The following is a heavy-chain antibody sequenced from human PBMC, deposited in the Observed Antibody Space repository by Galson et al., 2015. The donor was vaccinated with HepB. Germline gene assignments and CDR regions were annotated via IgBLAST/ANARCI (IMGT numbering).Heavy chain of an antibody. CDR2: IIPIFGTA. CDR1: GYTFTSYG. Sequence: SVKVSCKASGYTFTSYGISWVRQAPGQGLEWMGGIIPIFGTANYAQKFQGRVTITADESTSTAYMELSSLRSEDTAVYYCARGGPRLLPGGWFDPWGQGTLVTVSS. V-gene: IGHV1-69*13. D-gene: IGHD1-26*01. CDR3: ARGGPRLLPGGWFDP. J-gene: IGHJ5*02.